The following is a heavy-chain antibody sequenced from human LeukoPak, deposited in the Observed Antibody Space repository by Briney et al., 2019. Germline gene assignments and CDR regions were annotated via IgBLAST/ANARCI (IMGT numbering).Heavy chain of an antibody. J-gene: IGHJ4*02. V-gene: IGHV3-74*01. CDR1: GFTLSSYW. Sequence: GSLRLSCAASGFTLSSYWMHWVRQAPGKGLVWVSRINSDGSSTSYADSVKGRFTISRGNAKNTLYLQMNSLRAEDTAVYYCARGGGYSYGCTDYWGQGTLVTVSS. D-gene: IGHD5-18*01. CDR3: ARGGGYSYGCTDY. CDR2: INSDGSST.